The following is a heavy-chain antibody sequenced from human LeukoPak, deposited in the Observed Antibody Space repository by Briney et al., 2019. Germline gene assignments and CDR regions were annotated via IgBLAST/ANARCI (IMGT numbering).Heavy chain of an antibody. CDR2: INPNSGGT. Sequence: ASVKVSCKASGYTFTGYYMHWVRQAPGQGLEWMGWINPNSGGTNYAQKFQGRVTMTRDTSISTAYMELSRLRSDDTAVYYCARDLVGATGFDYWGQGTLVIVSS. J-gene: IGHJ4*02. CDR1: GYTFTGYY. CDR3: ARDLVGATGFDY. D-gene: IGHD1-26*01. V-gene: IGHV1-2*02.